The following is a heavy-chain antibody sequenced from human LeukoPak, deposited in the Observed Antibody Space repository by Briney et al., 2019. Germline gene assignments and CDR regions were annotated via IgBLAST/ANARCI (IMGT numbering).Heavy chain of an antibody. CDR1: GFIFSNYW. CDR2: IKQDGTET. CDR3: AREDHSNYQY. D-gene: IGHD4-11*01. Sequence: PGGSLRLSCTASGFIFSNYWMSWIRQAPGRGLEWVASIKQDGTETHYVDSVKGRFTISKDNAKNSLYLQLDSLRVGDTAVYYCAREDHSNYQYWGQGILVTVSS. J-gene: IGHJ4*02. V-gene: IGHV3-7*03.